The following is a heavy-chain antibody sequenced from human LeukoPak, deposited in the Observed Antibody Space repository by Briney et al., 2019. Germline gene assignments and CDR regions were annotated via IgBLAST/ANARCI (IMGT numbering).Heavy chain of an antibody. CDR3: VRHYRPPQDSRAAKPTGYYYYYMDV. CDR2: IYPSDSPT. V-gene: IGHV5-51*01. Sequence: GESLKISCQGSGYTFPIYWIGWARQTPGKGLEWMGIIYPSDSPTIYSPSFQGQVSLSADKSIRTAYLQWSSLKASDTAIYYCVRHYRPPQDSRAAKPTGYYYYYMDVWGTGTTVIVSS. D-gene: IGHD3-16*02. CDR1: GYTFPIYW. J-gene: IGHJ6*03.